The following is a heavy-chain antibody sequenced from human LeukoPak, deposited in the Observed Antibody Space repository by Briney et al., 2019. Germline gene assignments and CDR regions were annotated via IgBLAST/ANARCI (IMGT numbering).Heavy chain of an antibody. CDR3: ARFRIAVADAYYYYIDV. CDR1: GGSFSGYY. CDR2: INHSGST. J-gene: IGHJ6*03. D-gene: IGHD6-19*01. V-gene: IGHV4-34*01. Sequence: SETLSLTCAVYGGSFSGYYWSWIRQPPGKGLEWIGEINHSGSTNYNPSLKNRVTISVDTSKNQFSLKLSSVTAADTAVYYCARFRIAVADAYYYYIDVWGKGTTVTVSS.